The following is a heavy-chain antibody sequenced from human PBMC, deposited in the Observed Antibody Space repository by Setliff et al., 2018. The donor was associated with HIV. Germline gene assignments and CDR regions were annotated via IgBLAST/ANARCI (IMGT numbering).Heavy chain of an antibody. Sequence: GESLKISCKGSGYSFTSYWIGWVRQMPGKGLEWMGIIYPGDSDTKYSPSFQGQVTISADKSISTVYLQWRSLKASDTAMYYCARRPVSDTFDVWGQGTMVTVSS. V-gene: IGHV5-51*01. CDR2: IYPGDSDT. J-gene: IGHJ3*01. CDR3: ARRPVSDTFDV. CDR1: GYSFTSYW.